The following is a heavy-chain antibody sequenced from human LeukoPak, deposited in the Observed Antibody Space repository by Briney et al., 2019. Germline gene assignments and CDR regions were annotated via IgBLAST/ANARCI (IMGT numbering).Heavy chain of an antibody. V-gene: IGHV3-23*01. CDR1: GFTVSSNY. J-gene: IGHJ4*02. CDR2: ISGTGGST. Sequence: GGSLRLSCAASGFTVSSNYMSWVRQAPGKGLEWVSSISGTGGSTYYADSVKGRFTISRDNSENTLYLQMNSLRAEDTAVYYCAKNIGGFDYWGQGTLVTVSS. D-gene: IGHD4-23*01. CDR3: AKNIGGFDY.